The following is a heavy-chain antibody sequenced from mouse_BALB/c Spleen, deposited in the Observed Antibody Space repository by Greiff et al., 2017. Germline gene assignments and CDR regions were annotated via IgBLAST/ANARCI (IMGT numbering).Heavy chain of an antibody. D-gene: IGHD1-1*01. CDR1: GFSLTSYG. CDR2: IWAGGST. Sequence: VKLMESGPGLVAPSQSLSITCTVSGFSLTSYGVHWVRQPPGKGLEWLGVIWAGGSTNYNSALMSRLSISKDNSKSQVFLKMNSLQTDDTAMYYCARDYGRDAMDYWGQGTSVTVSS. V-gene: IGHV2-9*02. J-gene: IGHJ4*01. CDR3: ARDYGRDAMDY.